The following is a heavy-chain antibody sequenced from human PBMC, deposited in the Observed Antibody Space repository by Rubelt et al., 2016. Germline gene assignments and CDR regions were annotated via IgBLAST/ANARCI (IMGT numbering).Heavy chain of an antibody. CDR3: ARGSYYFDY. V-gene: IGHV3-74*01. CDR2: IYSDGSST. Sequence: QVPGKGLVWVSRIYSDGSSTSYVDSVKGRFTIPRDNAKNTLYLQMNSLRDEDTAVYYCARGSYYFDYWGQGTLVTVSS. J-gene: IGHJ4*02. D-gene: IGHD2-21*01.